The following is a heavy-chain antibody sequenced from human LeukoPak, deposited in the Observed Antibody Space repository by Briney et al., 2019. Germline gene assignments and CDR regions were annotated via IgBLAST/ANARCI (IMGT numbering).Heavy chain of an antibody. CDR1: GGSINRSSYY. V-gene: IGHV4-39*02. Sequence: PSETLSLTCSVSGGSINRSSYYWGWIRQAPGKGLEWIGSVYYDGNTYYNPNPSLKSRATVSMDTSRNQFSLKLRSVTAADTAVYYCTKDRGHNRTDCWGQGTLVTVSS. CDR3: TKDRGHNRTDC. J-gene: IGHJ4*02. CDR2: VYYDGNT. D-gene: IGHD1-14*01.